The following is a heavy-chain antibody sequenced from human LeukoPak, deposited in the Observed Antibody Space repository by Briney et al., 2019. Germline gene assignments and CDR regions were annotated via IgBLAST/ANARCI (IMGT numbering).Heavy chain of an antibody. CDR1: GGSISSGGYS. V-gene: IGHV4-30-4*07. CDR3: AATVTTSYWYFDL. D-gene: IGHD4-17*01. Sequence: SQTLSLTCAVSGGSISSGGYSWSWIRQPPGKGLEWIGYIYYSGSTNYNPSLKSRVTISVDTSKNQFSLKLSSVTAADTAVYCCAATVTTSYWYFDLWGRGTLVTVSS. J-gene: IGHJ2*01. CDR2: IYYSGST.